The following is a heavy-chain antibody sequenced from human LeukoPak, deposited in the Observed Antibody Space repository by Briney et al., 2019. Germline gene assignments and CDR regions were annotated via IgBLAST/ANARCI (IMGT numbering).Heavy chain of an antibody. V-gene: IGHV3-23*01. CDR2: IDVNGGNT. CDR1: GFTFSSEA. J-gene: IGHJ4*02. D-gene: IGHD3-22*01. CDR3: AKNLDSSGYYLFDY. Sequence: GGSLRLSCAASGFTFSSEAMSWVRQAPGKRLEWVSTIDVNGGNTHYSHPVKGRVTISRDNSKNTLYLQMNSLRAEDTAVYYCAKNLDSSGYYLFDYWGQGTLVTVSS.